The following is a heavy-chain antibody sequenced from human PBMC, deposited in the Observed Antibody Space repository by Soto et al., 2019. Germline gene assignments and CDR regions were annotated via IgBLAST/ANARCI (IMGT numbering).Heavy chain of an antibody. J-gene: IGHJ6*02. CDR3: AKAARDSSGYYGAVSYDYYYGMDV. V-gene: IGHV3-23*01. Sequence: GGSLRLSCAASGFTFSSYAMSWARQAPGKGLEWVSAISGSGGSTYYADSVKGRFTISRDNSKNTLYLQMNSLRAEDTAVYYCAKAARDSSGYYGAVSYDYYYGMDVWGQGTTVTVSS. CDR1: GFTFSSYA. CDR2: ISGSGGST. D-gene: IGHD3-22*01.